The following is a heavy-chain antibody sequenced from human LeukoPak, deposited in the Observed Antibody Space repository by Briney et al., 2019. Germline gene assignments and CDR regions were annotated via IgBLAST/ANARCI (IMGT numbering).Heavy chain of an antibody. J-gene: IGHJ4*02. V-gene: IGHV4-39*01. CDR2: IYYSGIT. CDR1: GFTFSSYSMN. Sequence: GSLRLSCAASGFTFSSYSMNWVRQAPGKGLEWIGSIYYSGITYYNPSLKSRVTISVDTSKNQFSLKLSSVTAADTAVYYCARLISVTTVPNWGQGTLVTVSS. CDR3: ARLISVTTVPN. D-gene: IGHD4-11*01.